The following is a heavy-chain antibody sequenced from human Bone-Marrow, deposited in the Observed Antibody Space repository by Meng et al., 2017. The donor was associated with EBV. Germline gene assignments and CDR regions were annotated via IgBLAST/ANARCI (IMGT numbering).Heavy chain of an antibody. Sequence: QVQLVESGAEVKKPGTSVKVSCKASGYTFTSYGISWVRQAPGQGLEWMGWISAYNGNTNYAQKLQGRVTMTTDTSTSTAYMELRSLRSDDTAVYYCARLLIAVAGTYNPLFDYWGQGTLVTVSS. D-gene: IGHD6-19*01. CDR1: GYTFTSYG. V-gene: IGHV1-18*01. CDR3: ARLLIAVAGTYNPLFDY. J-gene: IGHJ4*02. CDR2: ISAYNGNT.